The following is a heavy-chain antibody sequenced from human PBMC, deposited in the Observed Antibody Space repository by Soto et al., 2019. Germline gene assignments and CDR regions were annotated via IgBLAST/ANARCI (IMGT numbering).Heavy chain of an antibody. CDR2: IDYGGST. D-gene: IGHD5-18*01. J-gene: IGHJ6*02. CDR3: GRRDSGYIHGPPHDGYGLDV. CDR1: GGSISSGSYY. V-gene: IGHV4-31*03. Sequence: QVQLQESGPGLVKPSQTLSLTCSVSGGSISSGSYYWCWVRQHPGKGLEWMGYIDYGGSTNYNPSLKSRLGMTVDKSKNHFSLQLTSATAADTAVYYCGRRDSGYIHGPPHDGYGLDVWGQGTTVTVSS.